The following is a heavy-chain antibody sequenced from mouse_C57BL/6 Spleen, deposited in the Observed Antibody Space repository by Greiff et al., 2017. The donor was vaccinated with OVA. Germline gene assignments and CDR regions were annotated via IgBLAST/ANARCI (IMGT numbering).Heavy chain of an antibody. CDR3: AFSDGSSYGYFDV. CDR1: GYAFSSSW. D-gene: IGHD1-1*01. CDR2: IYPGDGDT. V-gene: IGHV1-82*01. Sequence: QVQLQQSGPELVKPGASVKISCKASGYAFSSSWMNWVKQRPGKGLEWIGRIYPGDGDTNYNGKFKGKATLTADKSSSTAYMQLSSLTSEDSAVYFCAFSDGSSYGYFDVWGTGTTVTVSS. J-gene: IGHJ1*03.